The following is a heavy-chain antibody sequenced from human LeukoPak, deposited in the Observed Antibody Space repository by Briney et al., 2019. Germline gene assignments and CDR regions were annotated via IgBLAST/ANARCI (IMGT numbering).Heavy chain of an antibody. Sequence: SETLSLTCTVSGGSISSSTYYWGWIRQPPAKGLERIGSIYYSGTTYYNPSLKSRGTISVDTAKNQFSLKLTSVTAADTAVYYCARAHYYYYYMDVWGKGTTVTVSS. CDR2: IYYSGTT. V-gene: IGHV4-39*01. CDR3: ARAHYYYYYMDV. J-gene: IGHJ6*03. CDR1: GGSISSSTYY.